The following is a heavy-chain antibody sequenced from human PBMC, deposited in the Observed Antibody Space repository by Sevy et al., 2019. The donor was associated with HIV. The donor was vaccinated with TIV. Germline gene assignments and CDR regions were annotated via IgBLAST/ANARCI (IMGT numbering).Heavy chain of an antibody. CDR3: GYSEYGYYYDY. CDR2: IKSKADGGTP. D-gene: IGHD1-26*01. CDR1: GFIFSNAW. Sequence: GGSLRLSCGASGFIFSNAWMSWVRQAPGKGLEWVGRIKSKADGGTPDYAAPVKGTFTISRDASINTLYLQMKSLRTDDKAVYYCGYSEYGYYYDYWGQGTLVTVSS. V-gene: IGHV3-15*01. J-gene: IGHJ4*02.